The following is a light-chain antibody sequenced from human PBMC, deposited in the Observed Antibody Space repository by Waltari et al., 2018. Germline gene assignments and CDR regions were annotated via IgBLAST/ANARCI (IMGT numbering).Light chain of an antibody. V-gene: IGLV2-11*01. J-gene: IGLJ2*01. CDR2: EVT. CDR1: SSDVGGYDY. Sequence: QSALTQPRSVSGSPGQSVTISCTGTSSDVGGYDYVSWYRHHPGKAPQVMIYEVTKRPSGVPERFSGSRSGNTASLTISGLQADDEATYYCCSYAGTYTYVLFGGGTKLTVL. CDR3: CSYAGTYTYVL.